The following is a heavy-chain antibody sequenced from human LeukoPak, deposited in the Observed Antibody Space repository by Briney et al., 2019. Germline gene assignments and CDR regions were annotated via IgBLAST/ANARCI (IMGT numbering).Heavy chain of an antibody. Sequence: PGGSLRLSRAASGFTFSSYAMSWARQAPGKGLEWVSGISSSGSGGNTYYADSVKGRFTISRDNSKNTIYLQMSSLRAEDTAVYYCGRDGTSGVDSWGQGTLVTVSS. CDR1: GFTFSSYA. D-gene: IGHD2-2*01. J-gene: IGHJ4*02. CDR2: ISSSGSGGNT. V-gene: IGHV3-23*01. CDR3: GRDGTSGVDS.